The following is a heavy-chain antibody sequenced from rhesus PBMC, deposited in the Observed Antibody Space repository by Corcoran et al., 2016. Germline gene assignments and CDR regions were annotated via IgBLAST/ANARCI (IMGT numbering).Heavy chain of an antibody. V-gene: IGHV1-200*01. J-gene: IGHJ5-1*01. CDR3: ARGSRYSSWSEYNRFDV. D-gene: IGHD6-13*01. CDR2: INPRNGNR. CDR1: GYTFTSYY. Sequence: QVQLVQSGAEVKKPGTSVKLSCKAYGYTFTSYYINLERQAPGQVIEWREWINPRNGNRVYAQKFHGRVTITRDTSTSTAYMELNSLRSEDTAVYYCARGSRYSSWSEYNRFDVWGPGVLVTVSS.